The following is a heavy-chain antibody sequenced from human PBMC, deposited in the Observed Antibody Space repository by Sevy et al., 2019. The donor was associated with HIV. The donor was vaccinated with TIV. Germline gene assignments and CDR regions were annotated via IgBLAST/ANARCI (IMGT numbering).Heavy chain of an antibody. CDR1: GGTFSSYA. D-gene: IGHD1-26*01. CDR3: AREGGSYPDAFDY. CDR2: IIPIFGTA. Sequence: ASVKVSCKASGGTFSSYAISWVRQAPGQGLEWMGGIIPIFGTANYAQKFQGRVTITADESTSTAYVELSSLRSEDTAVYYCAREGGSYPDAFDYWGQGTLVTVSS. J-gene: IGHJ4*02. V-gene: IGHV1-69*13.